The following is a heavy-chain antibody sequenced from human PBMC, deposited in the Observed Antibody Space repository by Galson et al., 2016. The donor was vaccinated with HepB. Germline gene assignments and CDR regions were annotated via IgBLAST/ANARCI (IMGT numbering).Heavy chain of an antibody. CDR2: IVSKMSGETT. CDR1: GFTFRDYT. V-gene: IGHV3-49*03. CDR3: TRDYVWGSYRFP. D-gene: IGHD3-16*02. J-gene: IGHJ5*02. Sequence: SLRLSCATSGFTFRDYTMSWFRQAPGKGLEWVGFIVSKMSGETTEYAASVKGRFTISRDDSKSTAYLQMNSLKIEDTAVYYCTRDYVWGSYRFPWGQGTLVTVSS.